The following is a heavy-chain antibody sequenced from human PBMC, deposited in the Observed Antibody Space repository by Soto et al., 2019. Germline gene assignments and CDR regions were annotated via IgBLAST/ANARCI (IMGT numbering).Heavy chain of an antibody. V-gene: IGHV3-48*01. D-gene: IGHD3-10*01. CDR1: EFTFSTYA. CDR3: ARDQSRGQVFYYYMDV. Sequence: EVQLVESGGGLVQPGGSLRLSCAASEFTFSTYAMNWVRQAPGKGLEWVSYISSSSQNIRYADCVKGRFTISRDNAKNSLYLQMNSLRAEDTAVYYCARDQSRGQVFYYYMDVWGKGTTVTVS. CDR2: ISSSSQNI. J-gene: IGHJ6*03.